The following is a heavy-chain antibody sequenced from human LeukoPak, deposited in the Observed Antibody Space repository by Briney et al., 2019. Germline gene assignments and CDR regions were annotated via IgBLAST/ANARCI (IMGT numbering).Heavy chain of an antibody. Sequence: GGSLRLSCAASGFTFTSYNMNWVRQAPGKGLEWVSSVSTSSSYIYYADSVKGRFTISRDNAKNSLYLQMNSLRAEDTAVYYCARDEEGGSYPLDYWGQGTLVTVSS. J-gene: IGHJ4*02. CDR2: VSTSSSYI. CDR3: ARDEEGGSYPLDY. D-gene: IGHD1-26*01. V-gene: IGHV3-21*01. CDR1: GFTFTSYN.